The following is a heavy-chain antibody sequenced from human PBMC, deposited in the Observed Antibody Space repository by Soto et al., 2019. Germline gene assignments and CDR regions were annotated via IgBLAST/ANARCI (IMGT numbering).Heavy chain of an antibody. D-gene: IGHD2-15*01. J-gene: IGHJ6*02. CDR3: ARQSGGTQLYYYGMDV. V-gene: IGHV4-39*01. Sequence: QLQLQESGPGLVKPSETLSLTCTVSGGSISSSSYYWGWIRQPPGKVLEWIGSIYYSGRTYYNPSLKSRVTLSVDTSKNQFSLKLSSVTAADTAVYYCARQSGGTQLYYYGMDVWGQGTTVTVSS. CDR1: GGSISSSSYY. CDR2: IYYSGRT.